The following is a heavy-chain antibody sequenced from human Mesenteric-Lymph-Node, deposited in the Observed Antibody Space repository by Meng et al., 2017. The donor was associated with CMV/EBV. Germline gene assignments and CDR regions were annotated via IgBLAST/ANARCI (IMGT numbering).Heavy chain of an antibody. Sequence: VMNWVRNAPGHGLEWMGWINTNTGNPTYAQGFTGRFVFSLDTSVSTTFLQISSLKAEDTAMYYCARGILANVDYWGQGTLVTVSS. D-gene: IGHD4/OR15-4a*01. J-gene: IGHJ4*02. CDR3: ARGILANVDY. CDR1: V. V-gene: IGHV7-4-1*02. CDR2: INTNTGNP.